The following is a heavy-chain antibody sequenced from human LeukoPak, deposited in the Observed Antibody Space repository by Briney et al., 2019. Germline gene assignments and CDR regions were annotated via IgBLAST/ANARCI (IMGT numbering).Heavy chain of an antibody. CDR3: ARESTMVRGGID. J-gene: IGHJ4*02. V-gene: IGHV4-30-2*01. Sequence: SQTLSLTCAVSGGSISSGGYSWSWIRQPPGKGLEWIGYIYHSGSTNYNPSLKSRVTISVDRSKNQFSLKLSSVTAADTAVYYCARESTMVRGGIDWGQGTLVTVSS. CDR2: IYHSGST. D-gene: IGHD3-10*01. CDR1: GGSISSGGYS.